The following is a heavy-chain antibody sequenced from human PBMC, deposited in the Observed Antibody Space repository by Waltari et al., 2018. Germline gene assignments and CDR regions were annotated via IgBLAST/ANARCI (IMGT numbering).Heavy chain of an antibody. CDR1: GGTFSRNV. J-gene: IGHJ4*02. CDR2: IIPIFGTT. Sequence: QVQLEQSGAEGKKPGYWVKVSCKASGGTFSRNVVSWVRQARGQGLEWMGGIIPIFGTTNYAQKFQDRVTISADASTNTVYMELNGLRSEDTGVYFCASRSTGDRDYWGQGTLVTVSS. D-gene: IGHD7-27*01. V-gene: IGHV1-69*01. CDR3: ASRSTGDRDY.